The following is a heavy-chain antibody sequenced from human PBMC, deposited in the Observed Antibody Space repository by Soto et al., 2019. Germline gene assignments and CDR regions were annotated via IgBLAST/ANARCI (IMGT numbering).Heavy chain of an antibody. J-gene: IGHJ6*03. V-gene: IGHV3-13*01. CDR3: ARGDCSGGSCYPHTYYYYYMDV. CDR1: GFTFSSYD. CDR2: IGTAGDT. D-gene: IGHD2-15*01. Sequence: GGSLRLSCAASGFTFSSYDMHWVRQATGKGLEWVSAIGTAGDTYYPGSVKGRFTISRENAKNSLYLQMNSLRAGDTAVYYCARGDCSGGSCYPHTYYYYYMDVWGKGTTVTVSS.